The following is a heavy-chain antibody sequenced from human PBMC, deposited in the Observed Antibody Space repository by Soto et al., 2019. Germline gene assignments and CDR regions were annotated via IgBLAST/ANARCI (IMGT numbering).Heavy chain of an antibody. V-gene: IGHV4-31*03. J-gene: IGHJ5*02. CDR3: AKNETTRPWFDP. CDR1: GGSIRNGNYY. CDR2: IYYIGTT. D-gene: IGHD1-1*01. Sequence: SETLSLTCTVSGGSIRNGNYYWSWIRQLPGKGLEWIGNIYYIGTTSYNPSLKSRVIISIDTSKNQFSLELASVLAADTAVYYCAKNETTRPWFDPWGQGTLVTVSS.